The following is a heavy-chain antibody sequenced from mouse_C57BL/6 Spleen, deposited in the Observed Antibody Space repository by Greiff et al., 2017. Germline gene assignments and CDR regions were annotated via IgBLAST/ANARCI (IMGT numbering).Heavy chain of an antibody. CDR1: GYTFTSYS. CDR3: AKTPHDYSSGGGYFDV. J-gene: IGHJ1*03. V-gene: IGHV1-4*01. D-gene: IGHD1-1*01. Sequence: QVQLKQPGAELVRPGASVKMSCKASGYTFTSYSMPWVKQRPGQGLEWIGYINPSSGYTKYNQKFKDKATLTADKSSSTAYMQLSSLTSEDSAVYYCAKTPHDYSSGGGYFDVWGTGTTVTVAS. CDR2: INPSSGYT.